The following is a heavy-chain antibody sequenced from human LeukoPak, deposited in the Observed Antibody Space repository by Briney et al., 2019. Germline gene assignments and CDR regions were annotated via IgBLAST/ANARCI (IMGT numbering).Heavy chain of an antibody. CDR2: INHSGST. V-gene: IGHV4-34*01. CDR3: ARGGITMVRGVIRNWFDP. CDR1: GGSFSGYY. D-gene: IGHD3-10*01. Sequence: SETLSLTCAVYGGSFSGYYWSWIRQPPGKGLEWIGEINHSGSTNYNPSLKSRVTISVDTSKNQFSLKLSSVTAADTAVYYCARGGITMVRGVIRNWFDPWGQGTLVTVSS. J-gene: IGHJ5*02.